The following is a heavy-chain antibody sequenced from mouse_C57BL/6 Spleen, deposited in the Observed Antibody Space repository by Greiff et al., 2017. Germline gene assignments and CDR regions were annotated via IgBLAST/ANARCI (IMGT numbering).Heavy chain of an antibody. V-gene: IGHV5-16*01. CDR3: ARVLWLRGAMDY. J-gene: IGHJ4*01. Sequence: DVKLVESEGGLVQPGSSMKLSCTASGFTFSDYYMAWVRQVPEKGLEWVANINYDGSSTYYLDSLKSRFIISRDNAKNILYLQMSSLKSEDTATYYCARVLWLRGAMDYWGQGTSVTVSS. D-gene: IGHD2-2*01. CDR2: INYDGSST. CDR1: GFTFSDYY.